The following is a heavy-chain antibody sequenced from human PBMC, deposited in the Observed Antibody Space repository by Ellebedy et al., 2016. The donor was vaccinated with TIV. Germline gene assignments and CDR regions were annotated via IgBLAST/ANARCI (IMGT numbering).Heavy chain of an antibody. D-gene: IGHD5-24*01. V-gene: IGHV3-53*01. Sequence: GESLKISCAAAVFTVSSNYMSWVRQAPGKGLEWVSVIYSGGSTYYADSVKGRFTISRDNSKNTLYLQMNSLRAEDTAVYYCARTRWLQYFDYWGQGTLVTVSS. CDR3: ARTRWLQYFDY. J-gene: IGHJ4*02. CDR2: IYSGGST. CDR1: VFTVSSNY.